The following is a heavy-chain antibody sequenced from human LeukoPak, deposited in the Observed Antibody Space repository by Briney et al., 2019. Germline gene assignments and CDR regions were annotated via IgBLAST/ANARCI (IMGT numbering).Heavy chain of an antibody. V-gene: IGHV3-23*01. CDR3: AKAYYDSSGYYNYFDY. Sequence: GGSLRLSCAASGFTFSNYAMSWVRQAPGKGQEWVSSISGSGGSTLYADSVKGRFTISRDNSKNTLYLQMNSLRAEDTAVYYCAKAYYDSSGYYNYFDYWGQGTLVTVSS. CDR1: GFTFSNYA. D-gene: IGHD3-22*01. CDR2: ISGSGGST. J-gene: IGHJ4*02.